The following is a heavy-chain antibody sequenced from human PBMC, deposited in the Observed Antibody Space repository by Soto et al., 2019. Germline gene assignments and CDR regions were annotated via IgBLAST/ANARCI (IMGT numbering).Heavy chain of an antibody. CDR1: GFTFSSYA. Sequence: GSLRLSCSASGFTFSSYAMHWVRQAPGKGLEYVSAISSNGGSTYYADSVKGRFTISRDNSKNTLYLQMSSLRAEDTAVYYCVKDRRRNDSSRYYFGRDVWGEETTVT. CDR2: ISSNGGST. V-gene: IGHV3-64D*08. J-gene: IGHJ6*02. CDR3: VKDRRRNDSSRYYFGRDV. D-gene: IGHD3-3*01.